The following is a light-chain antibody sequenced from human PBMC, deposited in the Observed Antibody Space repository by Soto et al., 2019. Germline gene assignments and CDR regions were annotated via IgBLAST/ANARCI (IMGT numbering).Light chain of an antibody. J-gene: IGKJ1*01. CDR3: QEYNSAPRV. V-gene: IGKV1-27*01. CDR2: AAS. Sequence: DIQMTQSPSSLSASVGDRVTITCRASQGISNYLAWYQQKPGKVPKLLIYAASTLQSGVPSRFSGSGSGTDFTITITSLQPEDGSTYYCQEYNSAPRVFGQGTKVYIK. CDR1: QGISNY.